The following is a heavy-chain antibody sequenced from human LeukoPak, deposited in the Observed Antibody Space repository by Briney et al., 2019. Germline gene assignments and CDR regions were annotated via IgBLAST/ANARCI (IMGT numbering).Heavy chain of an antibody. CDR1: GFTFSSYS. CDR2: ISSSSSYI. D-gene: IGHD6-19*01. J-gene: IGHJ4*02. CDR3: AREAGGQWLVNFDY. V-gene: IGHV3-21*01. Sequence: GGSLRLSCAASGFTFSSYSMNWVRQAPGKGLEWVSSISSSSSYIYYADSVKGRITISRDNAKNSLYLQMNSLRAEDTAVYYCAREAGGQWLVNFDYWGQGTLVTVSS.